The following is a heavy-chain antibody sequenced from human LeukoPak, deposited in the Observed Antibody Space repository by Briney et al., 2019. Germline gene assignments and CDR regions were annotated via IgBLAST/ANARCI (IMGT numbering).Heavy chain of an antibody. CDR2: INSDGSST. V-gene: IGHV3-74*01. CDR1: GFTFSSYW. D-gene: IGHD5-12*01. Sequence: GGSLRLSCAASGFTFSSYWMHWVRQAPGKGLVWVSRINSDGSSTSYADSVKGRFTISRDNSKNTLYLQMNSLRAEDTAVYYCAKGTRGYGPVGYWGQGTLVTVSS. J-gene: IGHJ4*02. CDR3: AKGTRGYGPVGY.